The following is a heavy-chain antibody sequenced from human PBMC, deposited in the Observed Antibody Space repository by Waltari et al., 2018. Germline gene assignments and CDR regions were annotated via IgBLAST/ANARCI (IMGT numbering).Heavy chain of an antibody. Sequence: QVQLVQSGAEVKKPGSSVKVSCKASGGTFSSYAISWVRQAPGQGLEWMGRTIPTLGKANYAQKFQGRVTITADKSTSTAYMELSSLRSEDTAVYYCARATDCSSTSCQYNWFDPWGQGTLVTVSS. J-gene: IGHJ5*02. V-gene: IGHV1-69*04. CDR2: TIPTLGKA. CDR1: GGTFSSYA. CDR3: ARATDCSSTSCQYNWFDP. D-gene: IGHD2-2*01.